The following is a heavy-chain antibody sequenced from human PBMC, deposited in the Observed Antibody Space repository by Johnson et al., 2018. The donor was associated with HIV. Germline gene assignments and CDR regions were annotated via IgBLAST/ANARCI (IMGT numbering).Heavy chain of an antibody. Sequence: QMLLVESGGGLVKPGGSLRLSCAASGFTFSDYYMSWIRQAPGKGLEWVSCISSSGTTIYYADSMKGRFTISRDNAKNSLYLHMNSLGAEDTAVYYCAKWWFRELLPNAFDLWGQGTMVTVSS. V-gene: IGHV3-11*04. J-gene: IGHJ3*01. CDR2: ISSSGTTI. CDR1: GFTFSDYY. D-gene: IGHD3-10*01. CDR3: AKWWFRELLPNAFDL.